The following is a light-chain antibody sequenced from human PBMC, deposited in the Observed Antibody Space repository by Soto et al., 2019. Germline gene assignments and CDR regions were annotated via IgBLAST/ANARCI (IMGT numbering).Light chain of an antibody. CDR3: QQYVSSGT. Sequence: QSPATVSVSPGERATLSCRASQSVSSNLAWYQQKPGQAPRLLIYGASNRATGIPDRFSGSGSGTDFTLTICRLEPEDFAVYYCQQYVSSGTFGQRAKAAIK. CDR1: QSVSSN. CDR2: GAS. V-gene: IGKV3-20*01. J-gene: IGKJ1*01.